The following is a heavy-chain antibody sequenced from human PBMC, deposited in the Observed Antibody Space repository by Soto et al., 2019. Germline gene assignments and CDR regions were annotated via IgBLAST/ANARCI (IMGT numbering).Heavy chain of an antibody. Sequence: GGSLRLSCAASGFTFSDYYMSWIRQAPGQGLEWVSYISSSGSTIYYADSVKGRFTISRDNAKNSLYLQMNSLRAEDTAVYYCVRKVGAGSYYDYYFDYWGQGTLVTVSS. D-gene: IGHD3-10*01. CDR1: GFTFSDYY. CDR3: VRKVGAGSYYDYYFDY. CDR2: ISSSGSTI. J-gene: IGHJ4*02. V-gene: IGHV3-11*01.